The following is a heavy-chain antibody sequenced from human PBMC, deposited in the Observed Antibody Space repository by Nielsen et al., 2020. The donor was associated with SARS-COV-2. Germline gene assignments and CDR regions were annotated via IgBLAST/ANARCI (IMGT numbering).Heavy chain of an antibody. J-gene: IGHJ5*02. V-gene: IGHV4-34*01. CDR3: ARSIAAADNWFDP. CDR1: GGSFSGYY. D-gene: IGHD6-13*01. Sequence: SETLSLTCAVYGGSFSGYYWSWIRQPPGKGLEWIGEINHSGSTNYNPSLKSRVTISVDTSKNQFSLKLSSVTAADTAVYYCARSIAAADNWFDPWGQGTLVTVSS. CDR2: INHSGST.